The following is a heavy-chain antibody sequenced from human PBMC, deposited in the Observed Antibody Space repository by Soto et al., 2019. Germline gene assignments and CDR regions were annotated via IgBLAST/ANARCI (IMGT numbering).Heavy chain of an antibody. CDR2: ISYDGSNK. J-gene: IGHJ4*02. D-gene: IGHD3-22*01. CDR1: GFTFSSYG. CDR3: AKVYYDSSGYHLSLDY. V-gene: IGHV3-30*18. Sequence: QVQLVESGGGVVQPGRSLRLSCAASGFTFSSYGMHWVRQAPGKGLEWVAVISYDGSNKYYADSVKGRFTISRDNSKNTLYLQMNSLRAEDTALYYCAKVYYDSSGYHLSLDYWGQGTLVTVSS.